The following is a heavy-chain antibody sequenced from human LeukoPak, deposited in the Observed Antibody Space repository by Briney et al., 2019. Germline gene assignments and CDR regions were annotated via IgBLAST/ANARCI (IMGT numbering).Heavy chain of an antibody. CDR3: AKDLVKAVDY. CDR2: ISGSGGST. D-gene: IGHD6-25*01. Sequence: GGSLRLSCAASGFTFSSYSMNWVRQAPGKGLEWVSAISGSGGSTYYADSVKGRFTISRDNSKNTLYLQMNSLRAEDTAVYYCAKDLVKAVDYWGQGTLVTVSS. J-gene: IGHJ4*02. CDR1: GFTFSSYS. V-gene: IGHV3-23*01.